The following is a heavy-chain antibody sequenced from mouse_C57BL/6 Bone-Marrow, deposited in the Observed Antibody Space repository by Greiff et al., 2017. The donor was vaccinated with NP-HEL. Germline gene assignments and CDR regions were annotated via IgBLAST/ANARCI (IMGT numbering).Heavy chain of an antibody. Sequence: QVQLQQPGTELVKPGASVKLSCKASGYTFTSYWMHWVKQRPGQGLEWIGNINPSDGGTNYNEKFKSKATLTVDKSSSTAYMQLSSLTSEDSAVYYCARSTWPIYYGNYFDYWGQGTTLTVSS. CDR1: GYTFTSYW. J-gene: IGHJ2*01. V-gene: IGHV1-53*01. CDR3: ARSTWPIYYGNYFDY. CDR2: INPSDGGT. D-gene: IGHD2-1*01.